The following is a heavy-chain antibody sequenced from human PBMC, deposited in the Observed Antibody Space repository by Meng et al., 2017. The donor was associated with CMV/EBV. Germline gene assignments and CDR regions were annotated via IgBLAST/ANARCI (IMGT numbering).Heavy chain of an antibody. D-gene: IGHD2-2*01. CDR3: ARDLMNCSSTSCANWFDP. V-gene: IGHV4-4*07. Sequence: QVRLQESGPGLVKPSETLSLTCTVSGGSISSYYWSWIRQPAGKGLEWIGRIYTSGSTNYNPSLKSRVTISVDTSKNQFSLKLSSVTAADTAVYYCARDLMNCSSTSCANWFDPWGQGTLVTVSS. J-gene: IGHJ5*02. CDR2: IYTSGST. CDR1: GGSISSYY.